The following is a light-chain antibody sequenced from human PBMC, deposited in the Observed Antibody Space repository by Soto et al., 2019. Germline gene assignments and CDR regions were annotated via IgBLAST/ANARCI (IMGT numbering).Light chain of an antibody. CDR2: WAS. CDR1: QSVFHRSSNRNF. J-gene: IGKJ1*01. CDR3: QHYYNTPWT. V-gene: IGKV4-1*01. Sequence: DIVMTQSPDSLAVPLGEMATVNCKSSQSVFHRSSNRNFLAWYQQKPGQPPKLLISWASSRESGVPDRFSGSGSETDFALTISSLQAEDVAVYFCQHYYNTPWTFGQGTK.